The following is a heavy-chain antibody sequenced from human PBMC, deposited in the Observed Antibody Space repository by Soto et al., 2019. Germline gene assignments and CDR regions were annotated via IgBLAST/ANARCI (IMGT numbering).Heavy chain of an antibody. V-gene: IGHV4-31*03. D-gene: IGHD6-13*01. Sequence: QVQLQESGPGLVKPSQTLSLTCTVSGGSISSGGYYWSWIRQHPGKGLEWIGYIYYSGSTYYNPSLKRRVTISVDTSKNQFSLKLSSVTAAETAVYYCARDLQYSRLFYGMDVWGQGTTVTVSS. CDR3: ARDLQYSRLFYGMDV. CDR1: GGSISSGGYY. CDR2: IYYSGST. J-gene: IGHJ6*02.